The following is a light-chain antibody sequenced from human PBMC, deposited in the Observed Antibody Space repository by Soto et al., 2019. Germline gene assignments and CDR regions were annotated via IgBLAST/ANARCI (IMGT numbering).Light chain of an antibody. CDR3: QKYGGAPYT. CDR1: QDIRDY. Sequence: IQMTQSPSSLSASVGDRVTITCRASQDIRDYLVWYQQRPGKVPTLLIYAASTLQSGVPSRFSGSGYGTEFTLTISSLQSEDVATYYCQKYGGAPYTFGPGTKVDLK. V-gene: IGKV1-27*01. CDR2: AAS. J-gene: IGKJ3*01.